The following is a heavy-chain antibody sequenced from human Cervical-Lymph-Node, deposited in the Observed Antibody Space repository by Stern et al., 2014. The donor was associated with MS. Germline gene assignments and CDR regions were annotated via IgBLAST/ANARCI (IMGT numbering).Heavy chain of an antibody. J-gene: IGHJ5*02. CDR2: MYYGGST. Sequence: QLQLQESGPGLVKPSETLSLTCTVSGGSISNSGHYWGWIRQPPGKGLEWIGSMYYGGSTDSNPSLKRRVPISVDTSRNHLPLRLSSVTAADTAVYFCARHNGYNYGAGFDPWGQGTLVTVSS. CDR1: GGSISNSGHY. V-gene: IGHV4-39*01. CDR3: ARHNGYNYGAGFDP. D-gene: IGHD5-18*01.